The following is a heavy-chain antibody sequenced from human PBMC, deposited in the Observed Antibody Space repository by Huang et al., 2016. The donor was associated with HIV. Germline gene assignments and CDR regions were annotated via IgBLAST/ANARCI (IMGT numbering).Heavy chain of an antibody. D-gene: IGHD5-18*01. V-gene: IGHV1-69*01. CDR2: IIPIFNKT. Sequence: QVQLVQSEAEVKKPGSSVKVSCKASGGTFSTFGLSWVRQASGGGLEWMAWIIPIFNKTYFAKKFQGRVTLTADESTNTASMELNSLTFEDTAVYYCARPSDAAMIRDYYYPMDVWGQGTTVTVS. CDR3: ARPSDAAMIRDYYYPMDV. J-gene: IGHJ6*02. CDR1: GGTFSTFG.